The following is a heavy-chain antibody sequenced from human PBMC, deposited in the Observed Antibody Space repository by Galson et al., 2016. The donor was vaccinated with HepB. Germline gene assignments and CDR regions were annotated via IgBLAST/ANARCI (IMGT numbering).Heavy chain of an antibody. CDR1: GFNFNNYG. CDR3: AKAATPVFYYHGMDV. Sequence: SLRLSCAASGFNFNNYGIHWVRQAPGKGLEWVAVISSDGSKKYYVDSVRGRFTISRDNSKNTLYLQMNSLRYEDTAVYYCAKAATPVFYYHGMDVWGQGTTVTVSS. CDR2: ISSDGSKK. V-gene: IGHV3-30*18. J-gene: IGHJ6*02.